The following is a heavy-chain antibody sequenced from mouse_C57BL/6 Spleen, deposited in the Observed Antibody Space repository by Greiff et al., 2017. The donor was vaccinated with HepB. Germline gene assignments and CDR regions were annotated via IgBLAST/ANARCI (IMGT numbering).Heavy chain of an antibody. CDR3: AREAYGSSFDD. Sequence: QVQLQQSGPELVKPGASVKISCKASGYAFSSSWMNWVKQRPGKGLEWIGRIYPGDGDTNNNGKFKGKATLPADKSSSTAYMQLSSLTSEDSAVYFCAREAYGSSFDDWGQGTTLTVSS. J-gene: IGHJ2*01. V-gene: IGHV1-82*01. CDR2: IYPGDGDT. D-gene: IGHD1-1*01. CDR1: GYAFSSSW.